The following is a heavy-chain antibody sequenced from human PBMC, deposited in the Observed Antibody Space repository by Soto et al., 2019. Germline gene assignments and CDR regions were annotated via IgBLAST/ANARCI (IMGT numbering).Heavy chain of an antibody. D-gene: IGHD3-10*01. J-gene: IGHJ4*02. CDR2: INPNSGGT. CDR1: GYTFTGYY. V-gene: IGHV1-2*02. CDR3: ARVRGSKGDFDY. Sequence: ASVKVSCKASGYTFTGYYMHWVRQAPGQGLEWMGWINPNSGGTNYAQKFQGRVTMTRDTSISTDYMELSRLRSDDTAVYYCARVRGSKGDFDYWGQGTLVTVSS.